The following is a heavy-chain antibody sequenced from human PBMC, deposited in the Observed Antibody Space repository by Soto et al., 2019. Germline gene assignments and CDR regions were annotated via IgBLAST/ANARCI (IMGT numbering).Heavy chain of an antibody. J-gene: IGHJ4*02. CDR3: ARVNIAAAGTVGHDY. Sequence: QVQLQESGPGLVKPSGTLSLTCAVSGGSISSSNWWRWVRQPPGKGLEWIGEIYHSGSTNYNPSLKSRVTISVDKSKNQFALKLSSVTAADTAVYYCARVNIAAAGTVGHDYWGQGTLVTVSS. CDR1: GGSISSSNW. CDR2: IYHSGST. V-gene: IGHV4-4*02. D-gene: IGHD6-13*01.